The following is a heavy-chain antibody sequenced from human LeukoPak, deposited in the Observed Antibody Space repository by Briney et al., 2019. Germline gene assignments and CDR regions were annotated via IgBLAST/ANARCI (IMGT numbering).Heavy chain of an antibody. V-gene: IGHV4-39*01. CDR3: ASLGYSSSWYQPFDY. Sequence: PSETLSLTCTVSGGSISSSSYYWAWIRQPPGKGLEWIGSAYFIGRTNYDPSFKSRVTISVDTSKNQFSLKLSSVTAADTAVYYCASLGYSSSWYQPFDYWGQGTLVTVSS. J-gene: IGHJ4*02. D-gene: IGHD6-13*01. CDR2: AYFIGRT. CDR1: GGSISSSSYY.